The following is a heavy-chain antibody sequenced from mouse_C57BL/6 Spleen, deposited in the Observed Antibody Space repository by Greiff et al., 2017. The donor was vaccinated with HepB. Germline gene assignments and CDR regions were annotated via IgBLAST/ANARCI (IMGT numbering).Heavy chain of an antibody. CDR1: GYSITSGYD. V-gene: IGHV3-1*01. D-gene: IGHD1-1*01. CDR2: ISYSGST. CDR3: ASGYGSSSFAY. J-gene: IGHJ3*01. Sequence: EVQLVESGPGMVKPSQSLSLTCTVTGYSITSGYDWHWIRHFPGNKLEWMGYISYSGSTNYNPSLKSRISFTHDTSKNHFFLKLNSVTTEDTATYYCASGYGSSSFAYWGQGTLVTVSA.